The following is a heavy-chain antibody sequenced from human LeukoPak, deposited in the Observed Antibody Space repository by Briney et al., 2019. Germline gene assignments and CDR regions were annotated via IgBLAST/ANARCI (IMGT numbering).Heavy chain of an antibody. CDR1: GYTFTRYD. CDR2: MNPSTGNT. CDR3: ARALRYRGSSWLQNLDS. V-gene: IGHV1-8*01. J-gene: IGHJ4*02. Sequence: GASVKVSCKASGYTFTRYDINWVRQATGQGLEWMAWMNPSTGNTGYSQKFQGRVTITRNTSISTAFMEVRGLRSEDTAVYYCARALRYRGSSWLQNLDSWGQGTLVTVSS. D-gene: IGHD6-13*01.